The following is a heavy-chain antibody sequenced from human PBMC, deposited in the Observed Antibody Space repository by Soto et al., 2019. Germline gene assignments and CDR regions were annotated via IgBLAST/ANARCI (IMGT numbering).Heavy chain of an antibody. D-gene: IGHD6-13*01. J-gene: IGHJ6*02. CDR3: ARVWQQLASYYYYGMDV. Sequence: PGGSLRLSCAASGFTFSSYGMHWVRQAPGKGLEWVAVIWYDGSNKYYADSVKGRFTISRDNSKNTLYLQMNSLRAEDTAVYYCARVWQQLASYYYYGMDVWGQGTTVTVS. V-gene: IGHV3-33*01. CDR2: IWYDGSNK. CDR1: GFTFSSYG.